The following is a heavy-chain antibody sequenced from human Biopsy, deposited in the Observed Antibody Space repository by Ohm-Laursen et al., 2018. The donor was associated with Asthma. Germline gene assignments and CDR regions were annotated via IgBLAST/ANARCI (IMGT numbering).Heavy chain of an antibody. V-gene: IGHV3-30*18. D-gene: IGHD3-10*01. J-gene: IGHJ6*02. CDR3: AKDVVWFRELGGMDV. Sequence: SLRLSCTASGFTFSTYAMHWVRQAPGKGLEWVALISYDGSKRHSADSVRGQFTISRDNSKNTLYLQMNSLRAGDTAVYYCAKDVVWFRELGGMDVWGQGTTVTVSS. CDR2: ISYDGSKR. CDR1: GFTFSTYA.